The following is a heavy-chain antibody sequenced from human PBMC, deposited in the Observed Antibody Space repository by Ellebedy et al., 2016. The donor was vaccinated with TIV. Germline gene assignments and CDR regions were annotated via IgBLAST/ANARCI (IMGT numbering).Heavy chain of an antibody. V-gene: IGHV4-59*01. Sequence: MPSETLSLTCNVSGGSLSRYYWSWIRQPPGKGLEWIAYIYYSGSTNYNPSLKSRVSISVDTFKSQFSLRLSSVTAADTAVYYCARDGAGRWDYWGPGTLVTVSS. CDR1: GGSLSRYY. J-gene: IGHJ4*02. D-gene: IGHD4-23*01. CDR3: ARDGAGRWDY. CDR2: IYYSGST.